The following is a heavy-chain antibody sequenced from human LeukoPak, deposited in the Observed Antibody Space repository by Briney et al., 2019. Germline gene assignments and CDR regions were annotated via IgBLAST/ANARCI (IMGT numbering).Heavy chain of an antibody. V-gene: IGHV1-46*03. CDR1: GHTFTDYY. J-gene: IGHJ4*02. Sequence: GASVKVSCRASGHTFTDYYLHWVRQAPGQGLQWMGMVNPTAGSRAYAQDFQDRVTMTRDTSTSTVYMELYSLRSEDTAMYYCARDLTNWGQGTLVTVFS. CDR3: ARDLTN. CDR2: VNPTAGSR.